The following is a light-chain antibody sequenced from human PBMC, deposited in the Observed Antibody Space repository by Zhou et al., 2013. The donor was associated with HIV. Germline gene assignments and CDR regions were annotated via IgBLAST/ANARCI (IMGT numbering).Light chain of an antibody. Sequence: DIQMTQSPSIVSASVGDRVTITCRASQSISSWLAWYQQKPGKVPKLLIYTASTLQNGVPSRFSGSGFGTEFYLTISSLQPDDLATYFCQQYNSYPRTFG. CDR2: TAS. CDR3: QQYNSYPRT. CDR1: QSISSW. V-gene: IGKV1-5*03. J-gene: IGKJ1*01.